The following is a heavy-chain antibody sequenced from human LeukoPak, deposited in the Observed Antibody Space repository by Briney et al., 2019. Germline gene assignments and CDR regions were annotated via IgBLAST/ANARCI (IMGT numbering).Heavy chain of an antibody. V-gene: IGHV4-34*01. CDR3: ARGRTTYYGSGSYSFPRGMDV. CDR1: GGSFSGYY. CDR2: INHSGST. Sequence: SETLSLTCAVYGGSFSGYYWSWIRQPPGKGREWIGEINHSGSTNYNPSLKSRVTISVDTSKNQFSLKLSSVTAADTAVYYCARGRTTYYGSGSYSFPRGMDVWGQGTTVTVSS. D-gene: IGHD3-10*01. J-gene: IGHJ6*02.